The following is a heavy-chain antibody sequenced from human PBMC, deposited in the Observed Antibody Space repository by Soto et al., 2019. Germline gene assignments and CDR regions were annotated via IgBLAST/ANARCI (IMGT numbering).Heavy chain of an antibody. CDR1: GGSISSYY. V-gene: IGHV4-59*01. CDR2: IYYSGST. CDR3: ARAWGRVFDY. Sequence: PSETLSLTCTVSGGSISSYYWSLIRQPPGKGLEWIGYIYYSGSTNYNPSLKSRVTISVDTSKNQFSLKLSSVTAADTAVYYCARAWGRVFDYWGQGTLVTVSS. J-gene: IGHJ4*02. D-gene: IGHD3-16*01.